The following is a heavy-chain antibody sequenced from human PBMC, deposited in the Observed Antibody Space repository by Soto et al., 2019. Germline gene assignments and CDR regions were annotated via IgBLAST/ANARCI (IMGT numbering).Heavy chain of an antibody. Sequence: QVHLVQSGAEVKRPGDSVKVSCQASGYTFTDYHTHWVRQAPGQGLEWMGRVTPRSGEVYYSPKFQGRVTLTRDTSISTAYMELTTLKFDDTAVFYCARVPILGPTGDFDYWGQGTLATVSS. CDR3: ARVPILGPTGDFDY. CDR2: VTPRSGEV. D-gene: IGHD1-26*01. V-gene: IGHV1-2*02. J-gene: IGHJ4*02. CDR1: GYTFTDYH.